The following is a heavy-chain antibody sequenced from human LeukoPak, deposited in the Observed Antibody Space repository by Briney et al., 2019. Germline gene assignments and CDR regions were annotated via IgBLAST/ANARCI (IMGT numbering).Heavy chain of an antibody. D-gene: IGHD3-3*01. Sequence: SETLSLTCTVSGGSISSSSYYWGWIRQPPGKGLEWIGSIYYSGSTYYNPSLKSRVTISVDTSKNQFSLKLSSVTAADTAVYYCARHHPFGVVIGYDYWGQGTLVTVSS. CDR2: IYYSGST. V-gene: IGHV4-39*01. J-gene: IGHJ4*02. CDR1: GGSISSSSYY. CDR3: ARHHPFGVVIGYDY.